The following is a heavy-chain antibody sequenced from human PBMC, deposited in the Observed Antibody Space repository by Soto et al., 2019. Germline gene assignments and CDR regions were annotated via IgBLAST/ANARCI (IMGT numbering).Heavy chain of an antibody. V-gene: IGHV3-53*01. D-gene: IGHD3-16*01. Sequence: GGSLRLSCAASGFTVSSSSMSWVRQAPGKGLEWVSLIYADGATYYGDSVKGRFTISRDTSKNTLSLQMTSLRADNTAVYYCARDDSFLGAPFHYWGQGTLVTVSS. CDR3: ARDDSFLGAPFHY. CDR2: IYADGAT. J-gene: IGHJ4*02. CDR1: GFTVSSSS.